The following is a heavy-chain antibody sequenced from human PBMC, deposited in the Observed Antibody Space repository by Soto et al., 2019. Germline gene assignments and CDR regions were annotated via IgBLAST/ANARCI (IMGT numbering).Heavy chain of an antibody. CDR2: IKSDASTI. V-gene: IGHV3-74*03. D-gene: IGHD1-26*01. CDR3: VRGSSANYYGVWDS. J-gene: IGHJ4*02. Sequence: EVQLVESGGGLVQPGGSLRLSCAASGFTFSSYWMHWVRQVPGKGLVWVSRIKSDASTIMYADSVKGRFTISREDAKNTMYLQVNSLRPEGTALYYSVRGSSANYYGVWDSWGKGTLVTVPS. CDR1: GFTFSSYW.